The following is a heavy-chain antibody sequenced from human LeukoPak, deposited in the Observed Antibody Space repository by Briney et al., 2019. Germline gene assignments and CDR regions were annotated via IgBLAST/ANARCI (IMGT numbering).Heavy chain of an antibody. CDR2: ISYDGSNK. CDR1: GFTFSSYA. J-gene: IGHJ4*02. V-gene: IGHV3-30-3*01. D-gene: IGHD6-19*01. Sequence: SGGSLRLSCAASGFTFSSYAMHWVRQAPGKGLEWVAVISYDGSNKYYADSVKGRFTISRDNSKNTLYLQMNSLRAEDTAVYYCARDRAYSSYYFDYWGQGTLVTVSS. CDR3: ARDRAYSSYYFDY.